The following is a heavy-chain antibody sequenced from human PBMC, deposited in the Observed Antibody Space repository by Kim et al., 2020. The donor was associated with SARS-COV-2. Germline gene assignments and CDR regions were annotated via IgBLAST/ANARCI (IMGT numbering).Heavy chain of an antibody. V-gene: IGHV4-34*01. J-gene: IGHJ5*02. CDR1: GGSLSGYY. D-gene: IGHD6-13*01. CDR3: ARSLYHAPSNSWVRFDP. CDR2: SYHSGTT. Sequence: SETLSLTCAVYGGSLSGYYWSWIRQPPGKGLEWVGESYHSGTTNYNPPLKSRVTISVDTSKNQFALKLSSVTAADTAVYYCARSLYHAPSNSWVRFDPWGQGTLVTVSS.